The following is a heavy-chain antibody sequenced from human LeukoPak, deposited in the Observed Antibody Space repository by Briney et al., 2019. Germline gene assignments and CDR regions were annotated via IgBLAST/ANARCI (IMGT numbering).Heavy chain of an antibody. CDR3: ARARYYYDSSHWFDP. Sequence: ASVKVSCKASGYTLTSYGISWVRQAPGQGLEWMGWISAYNGNTNYAQKLQGRVTMTTDTSTSTAYMELRSLRSDDTAVYYCARARYYYDSSHWFDPWGQGTLVTVSS. J-gene: IGHJ5*02. CDR1: GYTLTSYG. V-gene: IGHV1-18*01. D-gene: IGHD3-22*01. CDR2: ISAYNGNT.